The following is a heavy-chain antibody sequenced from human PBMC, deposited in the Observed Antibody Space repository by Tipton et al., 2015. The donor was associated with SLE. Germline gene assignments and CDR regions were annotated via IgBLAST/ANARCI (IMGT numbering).Heavy chain of an antibody. CDR2: IYYSGST. CDR1: GGSISSYY. J-gene: IGHJ3*02. V-gene: IGHV4-59*01. CDR3: ARDQGIAAAGIRGGAFDI. Sequence: TLSLTCTVSGGSISSYYWSWIRQPPGKGLEWIGYIYYSGSTNYNPSLKSRVTISVDTSKNQFSLKLSSVTAADTAVYYCARDQGIAAAGIRGGAFDIWGQGTMVTVSS. D-gene: IGHD6-13*01.